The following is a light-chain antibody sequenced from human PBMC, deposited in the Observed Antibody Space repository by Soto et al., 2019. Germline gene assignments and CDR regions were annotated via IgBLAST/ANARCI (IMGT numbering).Light chain of an antibody. CDR2: RAS. J-gene: IGKJ1*01. Sequence: IQMTQSPATLSVSPGERATLCCRASQTIYSNVAWYQQRPGQAPRLLIYRASARATGIPARFSGSGSGTEFTLTIGSLQSEDSAVYYCQQYQNLWTFGQGTKVDIK. V-gene: IGKV3-15*01. CDR3: QQYQNLWT. CDR1: QTIYSN.